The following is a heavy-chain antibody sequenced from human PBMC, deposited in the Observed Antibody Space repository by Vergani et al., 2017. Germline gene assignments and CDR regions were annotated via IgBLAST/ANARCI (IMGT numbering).Heavy chain of an antibody. D-gene: IGHD3-22*01. J-gene: IGHJ4*02. CDR2: ISSDGGST. CDR3: AGPQGTSAYYYGGFDY. Sequence: EVHLLESGGGLVQSGGSLRLSCAASGVTFSNSAVSWVRQAPGRGLAWVSTISSDGGSTYYADSVKGRFTISRDNSKNTLSLQMNSLTAEDTAIYYCAGPQGTSAYYYGGFDYWGQGILVTVSS. V-gene: IGHV3-23*01. CDR1: GVTFSNSA.